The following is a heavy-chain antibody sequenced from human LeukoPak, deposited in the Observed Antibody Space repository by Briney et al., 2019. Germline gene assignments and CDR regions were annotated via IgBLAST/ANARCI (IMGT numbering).Heavy chain of an antibody. CDR1: GYTFTGYY. J-gene: IGHJ3*02. Sequence: GASVKVSCKASGYTFTGYYMHWVRQAPGQGLEWVGWINPKSGGTNYAQKFQGRVTMTSDTSITTAYMELSSLRSEDMAVYYCARDNGYRLAFDIWGQGTMVTVSS. D-gene: IGHD5-12*01. CDR2: INPKSGGT. CDR3: ARDNGYRLAFDI. V-gene: IGHV1-2*02.